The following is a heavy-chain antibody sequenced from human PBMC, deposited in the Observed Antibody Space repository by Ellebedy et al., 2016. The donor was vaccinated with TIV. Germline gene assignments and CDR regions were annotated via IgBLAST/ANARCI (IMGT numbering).Heavy chain of an antibody. CDR1: GFTFYTYS. Sequence: GESLKISXAVSGFTFYTYSIHWVRQAPGKGLEWVSSISSTSSYIFYADSVKGRFTISRDNAKDSLYLQMNSLRAEDTAVYYCARGIMGPMVRGVLDFWGQGTLVTVSS. CDR2: ISSTSSYI. D-gene: IGHD3-10*01. J-gene: IGHJ4*02. V-gene: IGHV3-21*01. CDR3: ARGIMGPMVRGVLDF.